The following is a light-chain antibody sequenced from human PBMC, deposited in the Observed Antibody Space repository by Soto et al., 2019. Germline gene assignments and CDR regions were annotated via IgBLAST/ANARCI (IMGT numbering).Light chain of an antibody. J-gene: IGKJ3*01. V-gene: IGKV3D-20*02. Sequence: EIVLTQSPGTLSLSPGERATLSCRASQTVSRNNLVWYQQRPGQPPRLLIYGASSRATGIPDRFSGSGSGTDFSLTITSLEPEDFAVYYCQQRSNWPFTFGPGTKVDIK. CDR2: GAS. CDR3: QQRSNWPFT. CDR1: QTVSRNN.